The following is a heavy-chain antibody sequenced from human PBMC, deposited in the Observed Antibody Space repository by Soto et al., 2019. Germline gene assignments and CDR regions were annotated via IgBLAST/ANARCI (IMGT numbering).Heavy chain of an antibody. CDR3: STRAYDTNGYYRFDP. Sequence: SVTLSLTCAVYGVSCSCHSWTWIRQSPGKGLEWIGDINHSGRVNYSPSLKSRVTISLDTSKNQFSLTLSAVTAADTAMYYCSTRAYDTNGYYRFDPWGQGTLVTVSS. J-gene: IGHJ5*01. V-gene: IGHV4-34*01. CDR1: GVSCSCHS. CDR2: INHSGRV. D-gene: IGHD3-22*01.